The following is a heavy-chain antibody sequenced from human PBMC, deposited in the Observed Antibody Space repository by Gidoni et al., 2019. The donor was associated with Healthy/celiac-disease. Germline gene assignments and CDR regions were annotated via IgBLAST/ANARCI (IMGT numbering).Heavy chain of an antibody. V-gene: IGHV3-21*01. Sequence: EVQLVESGGGLVKPGGSLRLSCAASGFTFSSYSMNWVRQAPGKGLEWVSSISSSSSYIYYADSVKGRFTISRDNAKNSLYLQMNSLRAEDTAVYYCASPWRGDGYNGGYWGQGTLVTVSS. CDR3: ASPWRGDGYNGGY. J-gene: IGHJ4*02. CDR2: ISSSSSYI. D-gene: IGHD5-12*01. CDR1: GFTFSSYS.